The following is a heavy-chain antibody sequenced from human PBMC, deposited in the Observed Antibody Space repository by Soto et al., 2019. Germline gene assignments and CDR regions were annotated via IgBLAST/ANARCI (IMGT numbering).Heavy chain of an antibody. Sequence: ASVKVSCKASGYTFTSYGISWVRQAPGQGLEWMGGISGYIGKTNYAQKFQGRVTMTTDTSTSTAYMELSSLRSEDTAVYYCAVEVYALDYWGQGTLVTVSS. CDR3: AVEVYALDY. CDR1: GYTFTSYG. D-gene: IGHD2-8*01. J-gene: IGHJ4*02. V-gene: IGHV1-18*01. CDR2: ISGYIGKT.